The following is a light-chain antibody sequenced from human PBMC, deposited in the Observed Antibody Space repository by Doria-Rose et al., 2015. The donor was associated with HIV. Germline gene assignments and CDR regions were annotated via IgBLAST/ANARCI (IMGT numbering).Light chain of an antibody. CDR1: QSLLQSKGYNY. Sequence: TPGEPASISCRSSQSLLQSKGYNYLDWYLQKPGQSPQLLIYLGSNRASGVPDRFSGSASGTDFTLKISRVEAEDVGVYYCMQILQTPYTFGQGTKLEIK. J-gene: IGKJ2*01. V-gene: IGKV2-28*01. CDR2: LGS. CDR3: MQILQTPYT.